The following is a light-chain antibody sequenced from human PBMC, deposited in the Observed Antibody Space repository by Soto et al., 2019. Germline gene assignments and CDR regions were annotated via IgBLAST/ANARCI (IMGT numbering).Light chain of an antibody. J-gene: IGKJ1*01. V-gene: IGKV3-15*01. Sequence: EIVMTQSPATLSLSPGERATLSCRASQSVGSNLAWYQQKPGQAPRLLIYGASTRATGIPARFIGSGSGTEFTLTISSLQSEDVSIFFCQQYNSTPPDRTFGLGTKVEIK. CDR1: QSVGSN. CDR3: QQYNSTPPDRT. CDR2: GAS.